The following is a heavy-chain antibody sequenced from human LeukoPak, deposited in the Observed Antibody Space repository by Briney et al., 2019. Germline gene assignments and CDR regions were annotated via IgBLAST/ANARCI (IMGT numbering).Heavy chain of an antibody. CDR3: ARDLYGWYFDY. J-gene: IGHJ4*02. CDR1: GFTVSSNY. Sequence: GGSLRLSCAASGFTVSSNYMSWVRQAPGKGLEWVSVIYSGGSTYYADSVEGRFTISRDNSKNTLYLQMNSLRAEDTAVYYCARDLYGWYFDYWGQGTLVTVSS. CDR2: IYSGGST. D-gene: IGHD6-19*01. V-gene: IGHV3-66*01.